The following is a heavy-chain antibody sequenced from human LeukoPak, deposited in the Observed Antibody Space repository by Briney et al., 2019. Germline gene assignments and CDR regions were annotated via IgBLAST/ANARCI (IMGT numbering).Heavy chain of an antibody. J-gene: IGHJ4*02. CDR2: IKQDGSAK. CDR1: GFTFSTYS. CDR3: ARDNGWSADF. Sequence: GGSLRLSCAASGFTFSTYSMSWVRQAPGKGLEWVANIKQDGSAKPYVDSVKGRFTISRDNAKNSLLLQMNSLRAEDTAVYYCARDNGWSADFWGQGTLVTVSS. D-gene: IGHD2-15*01. V-gene: IGHV3-7*03.